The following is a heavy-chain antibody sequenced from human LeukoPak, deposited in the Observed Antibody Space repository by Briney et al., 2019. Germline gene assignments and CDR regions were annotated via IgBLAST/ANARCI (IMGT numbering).Heavy chain of an antibody. CDR1: GFTFSSYA. V-gene: IGHV3-30-3*01. CDR2: ISYDGSNK. Sequence: GGSLRLSCAASGFTFSSYAMHWVRQAPGKGLEWVAVISYDGSNKYYADSVKGRFTISRDNSKNTLYLQMNSLRAEDTAVYYCAREGMVAEYYYDSSGLDYWGQGTLVTVSS. J-gene: IGHJ4*02. D-gene: IGHD3-22*01. CDR3: AREGMVAEYYYDSSGLDY.